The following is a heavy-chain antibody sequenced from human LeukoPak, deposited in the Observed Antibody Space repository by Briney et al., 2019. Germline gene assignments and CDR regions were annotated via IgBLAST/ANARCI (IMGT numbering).Heavy chain of an antibody. D-gene: IGHD6-19*01. CDR1: GGSFSGYY. Sequence: SETLSLTCAVYGGSFSGYYWSWTRHPPGEGLEWIGEINHSGSTNYNPSLKSRVTIAVVTSKNQFSLKLSSVTAADTAVYYWARAPGARRLVQAKTRFDYWGQGTLVTVSS. CDR3: ARAPGARRLVQAKTRFDY. J-gene: IGHJ4*02. V-gene: IGHV4-34*01. CDR2: INHSGST.